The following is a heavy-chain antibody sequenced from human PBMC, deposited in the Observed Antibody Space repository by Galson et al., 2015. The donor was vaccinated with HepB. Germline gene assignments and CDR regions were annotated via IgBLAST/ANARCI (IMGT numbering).Heavy chain of an antibody. CDR1: GFTFSSHT. D-gene: IGHD5-24*01. J-gene: IGHJ4*02. CDR2: ISSTSSNI. V-gene: IGHV3-48*04. CDR3: ASRWLQGNEIDY. Sequence: SLRLSCAASGFTFSSHTMNWVRQAPGKGLEWVSYISSTSSNIHYAESVKGRFTISRDNAKNSLYLQMNSLRVEDTAVYYCASRWLQGNEIDYWGQGTLVTVSS.